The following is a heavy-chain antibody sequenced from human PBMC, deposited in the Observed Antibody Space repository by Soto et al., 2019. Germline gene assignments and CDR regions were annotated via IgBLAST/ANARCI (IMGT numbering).Heavy chain of an antibody. D-gene: IGHD3-10*02. V-gene: IGHV4-59*08. J-gene: IGHJ2*01. Sequence: PGKGLEWIGYIYYSGSTNYNPSLKRRVTISVATSKNQFSLKLSSVTAADTAVYYCARLLNFFFQAEDGIRDVRSVSAFLLNRSSDL. CDR2: IYYSGST. CDR3: ARLLNFFFQAEDGIRDVRSVSAFLLNRSSDL.